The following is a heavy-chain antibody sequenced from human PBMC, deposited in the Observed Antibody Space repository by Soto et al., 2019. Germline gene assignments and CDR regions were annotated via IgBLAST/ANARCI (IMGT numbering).Heavy chain of an antibody. CDR3: ARADAWALPAYRFDY. Sequence: QVQLVESGGGVVQPGRSLRLSCAASGFSFSSYAMRWVRQAPGKGLEWVAVISYDGSDKSYADSVKGRFTISRDNSKNTLYLQMNSLRPEDTAVYYCARADAWALPAYRFDYWGQGTLVTVSS. J-gene: IGHJ4*02. CDR2: ISYDGSDK. CDR1: GFSFSSYA. V-gene: IGHV3-30-3*01. D-gene: IGHD2-2*01.